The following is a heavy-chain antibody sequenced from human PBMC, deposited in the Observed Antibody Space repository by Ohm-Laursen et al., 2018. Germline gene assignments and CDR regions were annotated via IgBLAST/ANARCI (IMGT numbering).Heavy chain of an antibody. D-gene: IGHD1-1*01. CDR1: GYNIAYNH. Sequence: ASVKVSCKPSGYNIAYNHMHWVRQAPGQGLEWMGIIKIRSDYTAYAQQFQGRVTMTKDTSTGTVYMELSSLRPEDAAVYHCARDFNWATDYWGQGTQVTVSS. CDR2: IKIRSDYT. CDR3: ARDFNWATDY. V-gene: IGHV1-46*01. J-gene: IGHJ4*02.